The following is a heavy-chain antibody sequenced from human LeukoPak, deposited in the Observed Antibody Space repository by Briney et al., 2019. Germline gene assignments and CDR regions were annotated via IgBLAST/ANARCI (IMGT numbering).Heavy chain of an antibody. D-gene: IGHD1-26*01. Sequence: GGSLRLSCAASGFTFSSYAMSWVRQAPGKGLEWVTAISGGGHSTYYADSVKGRFTTSRDNSKNTLYLQMNSLRAEDTAVFYCAKGGSVDYWGQGTLVTVSS. CDR3: AKGGSVDY. V-gene: IGHV3-23*01. J-gene: IGHJ4*02. CDR2: ISGGGHST. CDR1: GFTFSSYA.